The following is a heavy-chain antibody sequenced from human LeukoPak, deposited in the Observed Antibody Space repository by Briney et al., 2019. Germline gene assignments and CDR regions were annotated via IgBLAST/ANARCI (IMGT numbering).Heavy chain of an antibody. Sequence: GGSLRLSCAASGFTFSSYAMHWVRQAPGKGLEWVAVISYDGSNKYYADSVKGRFTISRDNSKNTLYLQMNSLRAEDTAIYYCVRSWGEDYWGQGTLVTVSS. CDR3: VRSWGEDY. J-gene: IGHJ4*02. CDR2: ISYDGSNK. D-gene: IGHD3-16*01. CDR1: GFTFSSYA. V-gene: IGHV3-30-3*01.